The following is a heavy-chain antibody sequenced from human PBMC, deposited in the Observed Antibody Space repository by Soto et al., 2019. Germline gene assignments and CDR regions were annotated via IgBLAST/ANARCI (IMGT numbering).Heavy chain of an antibody. Sequence: QVQLVQSGAEVKKPGASVKVSCEASGYTFDSYGISWVRQAPGLGLEWMGWISPYDGDTNYAPHLRGRANLTTDASTDTVYMELRSLRSGDTAIYYCAKDCYYRVNSGYSYRGKDTFDIWGQGTMVTVSS. V-gene: IGHV1-18*01. CDR1: GYTFDSYG. J-gene: IGHJ3*02. CDR3: AKDCYYRVNSGYSYRGKDTFDI. CDR2: ISPYDGDT. D-gene: IGHD3-22*01.